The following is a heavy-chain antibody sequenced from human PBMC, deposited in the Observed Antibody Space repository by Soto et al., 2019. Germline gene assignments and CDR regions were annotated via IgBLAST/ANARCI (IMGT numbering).Heavy chain of an antibody. CDR1: GGSISSSSYY. CDR2: IYYSGST. Sequence: SETLSLTCTVSGGSISSSSYYWGWIRQPPGKGLEWIGSIYYSGSTYYNPSLKSRVTISVDTSKNQFSLKLSSVTAADTAVYYCARRGANSSWYLDNWFDPWGQGTLVT. V-gene: IGHV4-39*01. D-gene: IGHD6-13*01. CDR3: ARRGANSSWYLDNWFDP. J-gene: IGHJ5*02.